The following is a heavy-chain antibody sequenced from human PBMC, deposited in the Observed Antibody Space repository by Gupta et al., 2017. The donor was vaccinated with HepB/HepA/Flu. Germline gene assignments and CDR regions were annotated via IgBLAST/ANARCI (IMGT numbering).Heavy chain of an antibody. CDR1: GFSLSNARMG. V-gene: IGHV2-26*01. Sequence: QVTLKESGPVLVKPTETLTLTCTVSGFSLSNARMGVSWIRQPPGKALEWLAHIFSNDEKSYSTSLKSRRTISKDTSKSQVVLTMTNMDPVDTATYYCARATAHYYDSSGPFDYWGQGTLVTVSS. J-gene: IGHJ4*02. CDR3: ARATAHYYDSSGPFDY. D-gene: IGHD3-22*01. CDR2: IFSNDEK.